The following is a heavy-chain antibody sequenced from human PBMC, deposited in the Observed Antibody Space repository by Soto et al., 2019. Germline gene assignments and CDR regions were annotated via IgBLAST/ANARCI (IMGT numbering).Heavy chain of an antibody. CDR1: GDSVSSNIVT. V-gene: IGHV6-1*01. D-gene: IGHD6-13*01. CDR3: ARLIGTSWFVG. CDR2: TYYRSQWFN. Sequence: QVQLLQSGPGLVKPSQTLSLTCAISGDSVSSNIVTWDWIRQSPSRGLERLGRTYYRSQWFNDYAVSVKSRMTINADTSKNQFSLQLNYVTPEDTAVYYCARLIGTSWFVGWGQGTPVTVSS. J-gene: IGHJ4*02.